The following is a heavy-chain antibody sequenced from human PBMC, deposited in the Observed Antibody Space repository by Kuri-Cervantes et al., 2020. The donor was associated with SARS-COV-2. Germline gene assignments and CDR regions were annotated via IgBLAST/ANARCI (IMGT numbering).Heavy chain of an antibody. Sequence: GGSLRLSSVASEFNFRYYGMYWVRQAPGKGLEWVAHISHDGRDTHFRESVKGRFTVSRDNSKNPLYLQMNSLRLEDTGVYFCAKPGSVRGIIKEDHYGLDVWGQGTTVTGSS. J-gene: IGHJ6*02. V-gene: IGHV3-30*06. CDR2: ISHDGRDT. CDR3: AKPGSVRGIIKEDHYGLDV. CDR1: EFNFRYYG. D-gene: IGHD3-10*01.